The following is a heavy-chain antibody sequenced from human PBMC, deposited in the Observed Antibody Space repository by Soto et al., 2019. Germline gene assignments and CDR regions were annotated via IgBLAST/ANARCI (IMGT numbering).Heavy chain of an antibody. Sequence: SETVSLTCTVSSGSISSADYYWSWIRQPPGKGLEWIGYIYYTGSAYYNPSLKSRVTMSVDTSKNQFSLKVTSVTAADTAVYYCASGGSPNWFDPWGQGTLVTVS. CDR3: ASGGSPNWFDP. V-gene: IGHV4-30-4*01. D-gene: IGHD1-26*01. CDR1: SGSISSADYY. CDR2: IYYTGSA. J-gene: IGHJ5*02.